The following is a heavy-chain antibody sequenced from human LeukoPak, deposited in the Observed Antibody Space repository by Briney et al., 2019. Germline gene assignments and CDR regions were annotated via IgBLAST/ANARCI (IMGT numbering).Heavy chain of an antibody. CDR2: ISWNSGSI. V-gene: IGHV3-9*01. CDR3: AKDQDRAVAGRGAFDI. CDR1: GFTFDDYA. Sequence: TGGSLRLSCAASGFTFDDYAMHWVRQAPGKGLEWVSGISWNSGSIGYADSVKGRFTISRDNAKNSLYLQMNSLRAEDTALYYCAKDQDRAVAGRGAFDIWGQGTMVTVSS. D-gene: IGHD6-19*01. J-gene: IGHJ3*02.